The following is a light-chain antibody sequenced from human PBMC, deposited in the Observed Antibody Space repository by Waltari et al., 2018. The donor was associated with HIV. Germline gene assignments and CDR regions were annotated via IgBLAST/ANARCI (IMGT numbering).Light chain of an antibody. V-gene: IGKV3-15*01. CDR3: QQYKSWPIT. CDR1: QSLSNK. Sequence: ELVMTQSPATLSVSPGERATLSCRATQSLSNKLTWYQQKPGQAPMLLIYDASTRATGIPARFSGSGSGTEFTLTISSLQSEDFAVYYCQQYKSWPITFGQGTRLEIK. J-gene: IGKJ5*01. CDR2: DAS.